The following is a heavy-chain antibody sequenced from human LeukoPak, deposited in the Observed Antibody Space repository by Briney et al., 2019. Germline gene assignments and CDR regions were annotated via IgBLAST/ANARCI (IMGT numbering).Heavy chain of an antibody. V-gene: IGHV4-59*08. D-gene: IGHD6-19*01. CDR2: VFYSGST. Sequence: SETLSLTCTVSDGSIYTYYWSWIRQPAGKGLEWIGYVFYSGSTNYNPSLKSRVTISLDTSKNQFSLKLTSVTAADTAVYYCASSQWVVPGSHWGQGALVTVSS. CDR1: DGSIYTYY. CDR3: ASSQWVVPGSH. J-gene: IGHJ4*02.